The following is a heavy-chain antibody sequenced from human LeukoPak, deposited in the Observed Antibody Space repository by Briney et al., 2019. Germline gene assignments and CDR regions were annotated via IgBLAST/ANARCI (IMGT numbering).Heavy chain of an antibody. J-gene: IGHJ3*02. CDR2: INPNSGGT. D-gene: IGHD1-26*01. CDR1: GYTFTGYY. V-gene: IGHV1-2*02. CDR3: ARPRIVGATTLLAFDI. Sequence: ASVKVSCKASGYTFTGYYMHWVRQAPGQGLEWMGWINPNSGGTNYAQKFQGRVTMTRDTSISTAYMELGRLRSDDTAVYYCARPRIVGATTLLAFDIWGQGTMVTVSS.